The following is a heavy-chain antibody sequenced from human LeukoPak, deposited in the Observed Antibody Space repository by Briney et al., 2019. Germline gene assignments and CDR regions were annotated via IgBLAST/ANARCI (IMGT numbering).Heavy chain of an antibody. Sequence: SETLSLTCTVSGGSISSYYWSGIRQPPGKGLEWIGYIYYSGSTNYNPSLKSRVTISVDTSKNQFSLKLSSVTAADTAAYYCARHPSGSYYVFDYWGQGTLVTVSS. J-gene: IGHJ4*02. CDR1: GGSISSYY. V-gene: IGHV4-59*08. D-gene: IGHD1-26*01. CDR2: IYYSGST. CDR3: ARHPSGSYYVFDY.